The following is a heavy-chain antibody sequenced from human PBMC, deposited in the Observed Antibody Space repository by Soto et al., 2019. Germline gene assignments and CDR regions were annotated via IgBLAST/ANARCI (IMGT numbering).Heavy chain of an antibody. J-gene: IGHJ3*02. CDR3: ARDAKAGAFDI. Sequence: QVQLVESGGGVVQPGRSLRLSCAAAGITFSSYGMHWVRQAPGKGLEWVAVIWYDGSNKYYADSVKGRFTISRDNSKNTLYLQMNSLRAEDTAVYYCARDAKAGAFDIWGQETMVTVSS. CDR1: GITFSSYG. V-gene: IGHV3-33*01. CDR2: IWYDGSNK. D-gene: IGHD6-19*01.